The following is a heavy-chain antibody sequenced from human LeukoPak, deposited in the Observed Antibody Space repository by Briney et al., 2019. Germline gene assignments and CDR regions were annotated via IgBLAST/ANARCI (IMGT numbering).Heavy chain of an antibody. D-gene: IGHD3-22*01. CDR1: GGSFSGYY. CDR2: INHSGST. J-gene: IGHJ4*02. Sequence: SETLSLTCAVYGGSFSGYYWSWIRQPPGKGLEWIGEINHSGSTNYNPSLKSRVTISVDTSKNQFSLKLSSVTAADTAVYYCARASNYYYDSSGCYLFDYWGQGTLVTVSS. V-gene: IGHV4-34*01. CDR3: ARASNYYYDSSGCYLFDY.